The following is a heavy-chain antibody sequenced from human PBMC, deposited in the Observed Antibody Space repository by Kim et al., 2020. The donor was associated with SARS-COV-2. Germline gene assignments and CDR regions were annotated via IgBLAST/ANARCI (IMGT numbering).Heavy chain of an antibody. J-gene: IGHJ4*02. Sequence: KYKPSLKSRVTISVDTSKNQFSLKLTSVTAADTAVYFCARVWGSYGEKDYWGQGMLVTVSS. CDR3: ARVWGSYGEKDY. V-gene: IGHV4-34*01. D-gene: IGHD3-16*01.